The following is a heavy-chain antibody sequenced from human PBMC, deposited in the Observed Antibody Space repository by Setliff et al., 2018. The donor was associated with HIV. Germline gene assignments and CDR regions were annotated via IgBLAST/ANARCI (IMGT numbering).Heavy chain of an antibody. V-gene: IGHV1-69*05. CDR3: ASGSGYCRNGDCYIGVHKNPDKYFYDY. Sequence: SVKVSCKASGATFSNSALTWVRQAPGQGLEWMGGSIPLFKTVNHAQKFQGRLTISTDELMTTAYMELSSLKSEDTAVYYCASGSGYCRNGDCYIGVHKNPDKYFYDYWGQGTLVTVSS. D-gene: IGHD2-8*01. J-gene: IGHJ4*02. CDR1: GATFSNSA. CDR2: SIPLFKTV.